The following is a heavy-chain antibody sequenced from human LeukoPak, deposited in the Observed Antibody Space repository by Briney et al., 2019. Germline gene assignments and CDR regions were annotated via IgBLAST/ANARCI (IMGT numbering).Heavy chain of an antibody. Sequence: SETLSLTCTVSGGSISSSSYYWGWIRQPPGKGLEWIGSIYYSGSTYYNPSLKSRVTISVDTSKNQFSLKLSSVTAADTAVYYCARDARSMVRGVIMGPYNWFDPWGQGTLVTVSS. J-gene: IGHJ5*02. CDR1: GGSISSSSYY. V-gene: IGHV4-39*07. CDR3: ARDARSMVRGVIMGPYNWFDP. D-gene: IGHD3-10*01. CDR2: IYYSGST.